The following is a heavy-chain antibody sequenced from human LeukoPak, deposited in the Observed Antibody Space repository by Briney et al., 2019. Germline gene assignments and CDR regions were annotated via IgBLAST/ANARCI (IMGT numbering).Heavy chain of an antibody. J-gene: IGHJ4*02. D-gene: IGHD5-24*01. V-gene: IGHV1-69*04. CDR1: GGXFSSYA. CDR3: ARDRGVGDGYNSYFDY. CDR2: IIPILGIA. Sequence: SVKVSCKASGGXFSSYAISWVRQAPGQGLEWMGRIIPILGIANYAQKFQGRVTITADKSTSTAYMELSSLRSEDTAVYYCARDRGVGDGYNSYFDYWGQGTLVTVSS.